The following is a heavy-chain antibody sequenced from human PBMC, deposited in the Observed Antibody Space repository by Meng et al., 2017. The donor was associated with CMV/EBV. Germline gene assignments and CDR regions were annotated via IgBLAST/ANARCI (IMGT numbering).Heavy chain of an antibody. Sequence: GGSLRLSCAASGFTFSSYSMNWVRRAPGKGLEWVSYISSSSSTIYYADSVKGRFTISRDNAKNSLYLQMNSLRAEDTAVYYCARDSRIAAAGTFDYWGQGTLVTVSS. CDR2: ISSSSSTI. CDR3: ARDSRIAAAGTFDY. D-gene: IGHD6-13*01. CDR1: GFTFSSYS. V-gene: IGHV3-48*04. J-gene: IGHJ4*02.